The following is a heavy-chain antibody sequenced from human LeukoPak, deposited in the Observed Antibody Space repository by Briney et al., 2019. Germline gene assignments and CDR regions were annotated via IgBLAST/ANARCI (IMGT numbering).Heavy chain of an antibody. CDR2: ISSSSSTI. D-gene: IGHD6-13*01. J-gene: IGHJ4*02. V-gene: IGHV3-48*01. Sequence: GGSLRLSCAASGFTFSSYSMNWVRQAPGKGLEWVSYISSSSSTIYYADSVKGRFTISRDNAKNSLYLQMNSLRAEDTAVYYCARATSAVYSSSWYGREFDYWGQGTLVTVSS. CDR3: ARATSAVYSSSWYGREFDY. CDR1: GFTFSSYS.